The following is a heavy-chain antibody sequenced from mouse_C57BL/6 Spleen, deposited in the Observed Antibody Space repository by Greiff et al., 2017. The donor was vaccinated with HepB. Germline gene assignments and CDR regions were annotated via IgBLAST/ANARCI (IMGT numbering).Heavy chain of an antibody. V-gene: IGHV1-5*01. D-gene: IGHD2-3*01. Sequence: EVQLQQSGTVLARPGASVKMSCKTSGYTFTSYWMHWVKQRPGQGLEWIGAIYPGNSDTSYNQKFKGKAKLTAVTSASTAYMELSSLTSEDSAVYYCARSRWLVRFYWYLDVWGTGTTVTVSS. CDR3: ARSRWLVRFYWYLDV. CDR1: GYTFTSYW. CDR2: IYPGNSDT. J-gene: IGHJ1*03.